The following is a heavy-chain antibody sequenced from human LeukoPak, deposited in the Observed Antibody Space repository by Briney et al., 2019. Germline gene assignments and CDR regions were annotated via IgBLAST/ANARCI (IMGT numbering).Heavy chain of an antibody. CDR1: GYRFTNYW. J-gene: IGHJ3*01. CDR3: ARQGAGASHYDDTGLPRGAFDV. CDR2: ILPDDSDT. D-gene: IGHD3-22*01. Sequence: GESLKISCKVSGYRFTNYWIAWVRQMPGKGLDSMGIILPDDSDTRYNPSFRGQITISVDKSINTAYLQWNSLRASDTATYYCARQGAGASHYDDTGLPRGAFDVWGQGTMLTVSS. V-gene: IGHV5-51*01.